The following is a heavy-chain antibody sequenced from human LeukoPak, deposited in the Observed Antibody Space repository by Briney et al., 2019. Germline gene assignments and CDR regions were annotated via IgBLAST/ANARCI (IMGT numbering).Heavy chain of an antibody. CDR3: AKVGVYSSGWYLYYFDY. J-gene: IGHJ4*02. Sequence: GSLRLSCAASVFTFSSYGMHWVRAAPGKGLEWVAVISYDGSNKYYADSVKGRFTISRDNSKNTLYLQMNSLRAEDTAVYYCAKVGVYSSGWYLYYFDYWGQGTLVTVSS. V-gene: IGHV3-30*18. CDR1: VFTFSSYG. CDR2: ISYDGSNK. D-gene: IGHD6-19*01.